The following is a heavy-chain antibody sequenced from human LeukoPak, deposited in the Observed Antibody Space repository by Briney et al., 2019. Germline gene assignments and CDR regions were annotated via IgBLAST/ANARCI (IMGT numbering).Heavy chain of an antibody. D-gene: IGHD3-16*02. CDR3: AKDGRMITFGGVIVPYYFDY. Sequence: PGGSLRLSCAASGFTFSTYPMSWVPQAPGWGLEWVSAISANGGSTYYADSVKGRFTISRDNSKNTLYLQMNSLRAEDTAVYYCAKDGRMITFGGVIVPYYFDYWGQGTLVTVSS. CDR2: ISANGGST. V-gene: IGHV3-23*01. J-gene: IGHJ4*02. CDR1: GFTFSTYP.